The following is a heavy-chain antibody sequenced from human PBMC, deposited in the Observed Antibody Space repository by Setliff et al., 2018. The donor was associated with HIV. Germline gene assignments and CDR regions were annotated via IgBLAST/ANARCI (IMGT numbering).Heavy chain of an antibody. CDR1: TFKFTNYD. V-gene: IGHV3-23*01. Sequence: GGSLRLSCATYTFKFTNYDMYWVRQAPGTGLEWVSISSESGSSTLNADSVKGRFTISRDNAKNSLSLQMNNLRDEDTAVYFCARGDVVQFRGALDPWGQGALVTVSS. J-gene: IGHJ5*02. D-gene: IGHD3-10*01. CDR3: ARGDVVQFRGALDP. CDR2: SSESGSST.